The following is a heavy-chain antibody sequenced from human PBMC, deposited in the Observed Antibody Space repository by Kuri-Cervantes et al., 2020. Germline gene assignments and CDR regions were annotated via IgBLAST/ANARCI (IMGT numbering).Heavy chain of an antibody. V-gene: IGHV3-9*02. Sequence: GGSLRLSCAASEFTSEDYAMHWVRQAPGKGLEWVSAISWKSGSLGYADSVKGRFTISRDNAKNSLCLQMNSLRAEDTAVYYCARELAVAGTEIDYWGQGTLVTVSS. J-gene: IGHJ4*02. CDR1: EFTSEDYA. CDR3: ARELAVAGTEIDY. D-gene: IGHD6-19*01. CDR2: ISWKSGSL.